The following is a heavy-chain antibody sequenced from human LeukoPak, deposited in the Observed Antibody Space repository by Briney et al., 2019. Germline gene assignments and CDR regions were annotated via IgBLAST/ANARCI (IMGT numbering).Heavy chain of an antibody. J-gene: IGHJ4*02. CDR1: GFTFSNYA. CDR2: ISVSNDRA. CDR3: AKAICPSMIRGVSFDY. D-gene: IGHD3-10*01. V-gene: IGHV3-23*01. Sequence: GGSLRLSCAAPGFTFSNYAMNWVRPAPGKGVEWVSAISVSNDRAFYADSVKGRFTISRDNSKNTLYQQMNSLRPEDTAVYYCAKAICPSMIRGVSFDYWGQGTRVSVPS.